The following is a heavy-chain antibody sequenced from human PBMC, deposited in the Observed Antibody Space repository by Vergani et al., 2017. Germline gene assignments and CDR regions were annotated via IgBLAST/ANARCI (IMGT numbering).Heavy chain of an antibody. D-gene: IGHD3-22*01. Sequence: VQLVESGGGVVQPGGSLRLSCAASGFTFDDYTMHWVRQAPGKGLEWVSLISWDGGSTYYADSVKGRFTISRDNSKNSLYLQMNSLRTEDTTLYYCAKSDYYDSSGFLGAFDIWGQGTMVTVSS. CDR2: ISWDGGST. CDR1: GFTFDDYT. CDR3: AKSDYYDSSGFLGAFDI. J-gene: IGHJ3*02. V-gene: IGHV3-43*01.